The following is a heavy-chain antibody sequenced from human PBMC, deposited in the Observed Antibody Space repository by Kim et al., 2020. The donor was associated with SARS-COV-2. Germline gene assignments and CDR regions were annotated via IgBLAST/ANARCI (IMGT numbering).Heavy chain of an antibody. D-gene: IGHD1-26*01. CDR1: GYTFTSYA. V-gene: IGHV1-3*01. CDR2: INAGNGNT. CDR3: ARGGSSVGLYYYYGMDV. J-gene: IGHJ6*02. Sequence: ASVKVSCKASGYTFTSYAMHWVRQAPGQRLEWMGWINAGNGNTKYSQKFQGRVTITRDTSASTAYMELSSLRSEDTAVYYCARGGSSVGLYYYYGMDVWGQGNTVPVSS.